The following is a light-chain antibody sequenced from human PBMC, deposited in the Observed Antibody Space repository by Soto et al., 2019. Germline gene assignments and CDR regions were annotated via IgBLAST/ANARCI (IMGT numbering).Light chain of an antibody. CDR2: AAS. Sequence: DIQMTQSPSTLPASVGDRVTITCRASQSISNWLAWYQQKPGKAPKLLIYAASSLQSGVPSRFSGSGAGTDFTLTISSLQPEDFATYYCQQYGSFSPITFGGGTKVDIK. CDR3: QQYGSFSPIT. J-gene: IGKJ4*01. V-gene: IGKV1-5*01. CDR1: QSISNW.